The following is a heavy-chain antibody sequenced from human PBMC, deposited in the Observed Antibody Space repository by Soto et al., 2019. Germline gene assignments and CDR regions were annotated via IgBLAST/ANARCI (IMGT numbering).Heavy chain of an antibody. CDR1: RYTFTSNY. CDR3: ARDYSDYEMGGAYAFDI. Sequence: GASVKVSCKASRYTFTSNYMHWVRQAPGQGLEWMGIINPSGGSTSYAQKFQGRVTMTRDTSTSTVYMELSSLRSEDTAVYYCARDYSDYEMGGAYAFDIWGKGTMVTVSS. D-gene: IGHD4-17*01. J-gene: IGHJ3*02. V-gene: IGHV1-46*01. CDR2: INPSGGST.